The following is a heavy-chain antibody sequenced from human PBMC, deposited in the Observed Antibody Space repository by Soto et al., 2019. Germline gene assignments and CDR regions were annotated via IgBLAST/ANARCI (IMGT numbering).Heavy chain of an antibody. V-gene: IGHV6-1*01. CDR3: ARDQVGWTDYYYYGMDV. CDR1: GDSVSSNSAA. CDR2: TYYRSKWYN. D-gene: IGHD2-15*01. J-gene: IGHJ6*02. Sequence: SQTLSLTCAISGDSVSSNSAAWNWIRQSPSRGLEWLGRTYYRSKWYNDYAVSVKSRITINPDTSKNQFSLQLNSVTPEDTAVYYCARDQVGWTDYYYYGMDVWGQGTTVTVSS.